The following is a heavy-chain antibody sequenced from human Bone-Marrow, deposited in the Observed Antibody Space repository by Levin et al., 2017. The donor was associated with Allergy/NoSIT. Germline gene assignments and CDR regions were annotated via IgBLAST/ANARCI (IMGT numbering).Heavy chain of an antibody. V-gene: IGHV4-61*01. CDR2: VYYTGGT. J-gene: IGHJ4*02. D-gene: IGHD1-26*01. CDR1: GGSVSSLSYY. Sequence: PSETLSLTCTVSGGSVSSLSYYWSWIRQPPGKGLEYIGYVYYTGGTNYNPSLKSRVSISLDTSKDQFSLKLNSVTAADTAVYYCARVQWGFDYWDQGTLVTVSS. CDR3: ARVQWGFDY.